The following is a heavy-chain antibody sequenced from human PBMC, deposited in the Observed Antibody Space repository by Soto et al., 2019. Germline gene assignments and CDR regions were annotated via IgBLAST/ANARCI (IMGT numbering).Heavy chain of an antibody. D-gene: IGHD3-16*01. CDR2: ISYDGSNK. Sequence: QVQLVESGGGVVQPGRSLRLSCAASGFTFRTNAMHWVRQAPGKGLEWVAVISYDGSNKYYADSVKGRLTISRDNSKNTLYLQMNSLRPEDTAVYYCAKDHVESGVGEVDYWGQGTLVTVSS. V-gene: IGHV3-30*18. CDR1: GFTFRTNA. J-gene: IGHJ4*02. CDR3: AKDHVESGVGEVDY.